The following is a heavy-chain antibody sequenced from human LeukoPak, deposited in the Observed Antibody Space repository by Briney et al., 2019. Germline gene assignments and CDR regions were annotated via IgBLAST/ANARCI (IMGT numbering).Heavy chain of an antibody. CDR1: GFTFSRYD. Sequence: PGGSLRLSCAASGFTFSRYDMHWVRQVTGKGLEWVSAIGTAGDTYYPGSVKGRFTISRENAKNSLYLQMNSLRAEDTAVYYCAGAGGSTGWYSFDYWGQGTLVTVSS. CDR2: IGTAGDT. V-gene: IGHV3-13*01. CDR3: AGAGGSTGWYSFDY. D-gene: IGHD6-19*01. J-gene: IGHJ4*02.